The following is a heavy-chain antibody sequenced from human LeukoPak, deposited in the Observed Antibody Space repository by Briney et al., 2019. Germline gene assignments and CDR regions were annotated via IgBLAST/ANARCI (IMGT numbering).Heavy chain of an antibody. V-gene: IGHV4-38-2*02. CDR3: ARLFDY. Sequence: SETLSLTCTVPGYSISSGYYWGWIRQPPGKGLEWIGSIYHSGSTYYNPSLKSRVTISVDTSKNQFSLKLSSVTAADTAVYYCARLFDYWGQGTLVTVSS. CDR2: IYHSGST. CDR1: GYSISSGYY. J-gene: IGHJ4*02.